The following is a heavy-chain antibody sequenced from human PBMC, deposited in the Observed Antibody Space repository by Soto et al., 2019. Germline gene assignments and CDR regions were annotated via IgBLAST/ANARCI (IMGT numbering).Heavy chain of an antibody. CDR2: ISYSTSHI. CDR3: AGHLASRYSDSWYKGWHIDH. CDR1: GITFSSYG. V-gene: IGHV3-21*01. Sequence: EVQLVDSGGGLVKPGGSLRLSCAASGITFSSYGMNWVRQAPGKGLEWVSSISYSTSHIYYADSVKGRFTISRDNAKNSLYLQMDSLRAEDTAMYYCAGHLASRYSDSWYKGWHIDHWGQGTLVTVSS. J-gene: IGHJ4*02. D-gene: IGHD1-26*01.